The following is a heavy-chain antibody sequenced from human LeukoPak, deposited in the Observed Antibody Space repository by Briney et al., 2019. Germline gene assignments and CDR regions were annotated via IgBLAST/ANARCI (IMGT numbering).Heavy chain of an antibody. CDR3: ARPRGVDTAMVNY. V-gene: IGHV3-21*01. J-gene: IGHJ4*02. D-gene: IGHD5-18*01. CDR2: ISSSSSYR. CDR1: GFTFSSYS. Sequence: GGSLRLSCAASGFTFSSYSMNWVRQAPGKGLEWVSSISSSSSYRYYADSVKGRFTISRDNAKNSLYLQMNSLRAEDTAVYYCARPRGVDTAMVNYWGQGTLVTVSS.